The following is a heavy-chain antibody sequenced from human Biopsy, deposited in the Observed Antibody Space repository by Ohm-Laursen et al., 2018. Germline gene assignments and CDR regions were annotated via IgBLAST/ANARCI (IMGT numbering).Heavy chain of an antibody. V-gene: IGHV1-69*01. CDR2: IITASETA. J-gene: IGHJ6*02. CDR3: VAYPSSGFFENNDDFAMDV. D-gene: IGHD6-19*01. Sequence: SSVKVSCKASGGAFTNYAINWVRQAPGHGLEWMGGIITASETAGYAERFQGRVTITADVTTTTAYMDLSGLRSEDTAVYYCVAYPSSGFFENNDDFAMDVWGQGTTVIASS. CDR1: GGAFTNYA.